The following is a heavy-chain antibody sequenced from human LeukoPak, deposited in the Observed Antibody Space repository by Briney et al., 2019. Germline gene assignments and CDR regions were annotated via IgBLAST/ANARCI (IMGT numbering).Heavy chain of an antibody. CDR2: IHYTGST. V-gene: IGHV4-31*03. D-gene: IGHD2-15*01. CDR3: ARTYMTPAQFDP. CDR1: GGSISSGGYY. Sequence: SETLSLTCTVSGGSISSGGYYWSWIRQHPGKGLEWIGYIHYTGSTYYNASLKSRVTISVGTSKNQFSLKLSSVTAADTAVYSCARTYMTPAQFDPWGQGTLVTVSS. J-gene: IGHJ5*02.